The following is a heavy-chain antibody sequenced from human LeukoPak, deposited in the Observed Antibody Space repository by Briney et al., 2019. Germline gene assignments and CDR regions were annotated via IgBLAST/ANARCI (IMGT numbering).Heavy chain of an antibody. CDR1: GGSISSYY. J-gene: IGHJ4*02. Sequence: SETLSLTCTVSGGSISSYYWSWIRQPPGKGLEWIGYIYYSGSTNYNPSLKSRVTISVDASKNQFSLKLSSVTAADTAVYYCAREVALHAFDYWGQGTLVTVSS. CDR3: AREVALHAFDY. V-gene: IGHV4-59*01. CDR2: IYYSGST. D-gene: IGHD5-12*01.